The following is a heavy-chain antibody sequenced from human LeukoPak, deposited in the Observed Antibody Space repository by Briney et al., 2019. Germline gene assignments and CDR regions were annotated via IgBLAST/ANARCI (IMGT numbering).Heavy chain of an antibody. V-gene: IGHV1-18*04. CDR2: ISAYNGNT. Sequence: APLRVSSKASGYTFTTYGISWGGQAPGQEREWLGWISAYNGNTNYAKKPPGRVTMTTDTSTSTAYMELRSLGSHDTAVYYCARDSRLLAEYCGEGALVTVS. CDR1: GYTFTTYG. D-gene: IGHD2-21*02. J-gene: IGHJ4*02. CDR3: ARDSRLLAEY.